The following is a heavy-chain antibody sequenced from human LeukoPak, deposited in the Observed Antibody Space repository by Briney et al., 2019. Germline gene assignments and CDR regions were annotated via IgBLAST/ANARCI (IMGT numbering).Heavy chain of an antibody. CDR3: ARATSSGRYYEDYYYGMDV. CDR1: GFTFSSYS. Sequence: PGGSLRLSCAASGFTFSSYSMNWVRQAPGKGLEWVSSICSSSSYIYYADSVKGRFTISRDNAKNSLYLQMNSLRAEDTAVYYCARATSSGRYYEDYYYGMDVWGQGTTVTVSS. CDR2: ICSSSSYI. D-gene: IGHD3-22*01. V-gene: IGHV3-21*01. J-gene: IGHJ6*02.